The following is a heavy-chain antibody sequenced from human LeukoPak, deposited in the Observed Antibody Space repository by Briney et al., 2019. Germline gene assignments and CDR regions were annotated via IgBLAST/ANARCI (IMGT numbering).Heavy chain of an antibody. CDR2: IDSSSSYI. V-gene: IGHV3-21*01. CDR3: AKGRSSYPMDYIFDF. D-gene: IGHD3-16*02. J-gene: IGHJ4*02. CDR1: GFTFSTYS. Sequence: GGSLRLSCAASGFTFSTYSMNWVRQAPGKGLEWVSSIDSSSSYIYYADSVKGRFTISRVNAKNSLYLQMNSLRAEDTAVYYCAKGRSSYPMDYIFDFWGQGTLVTVSS.